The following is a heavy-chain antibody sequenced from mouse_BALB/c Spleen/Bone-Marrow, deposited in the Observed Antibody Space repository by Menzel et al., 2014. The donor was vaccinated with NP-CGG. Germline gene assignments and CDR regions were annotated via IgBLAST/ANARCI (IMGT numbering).Heavy chain of an antibody. CDR2: IDPANGNT. CDR3: ARYDYGWYFDV. D-gene: IGHD1-1*01. V-gene: IGHV14-3*02. J-gene: IGHJ1*01. Sequence: VQLQQSGAELVKPGASVKLSCTASGFNIKDTYMHWVKQRPEQGLEWIGRIDPANGNTKYDPKFQGKATITADTSSNTADLKISSLKAADAAVCYCARYDYGWYFDVWGAGTTVTVSS. CDR1: GFNIKDTY.